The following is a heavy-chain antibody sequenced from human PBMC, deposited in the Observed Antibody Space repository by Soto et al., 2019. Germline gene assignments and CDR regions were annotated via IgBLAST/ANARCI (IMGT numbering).Heavy chain of an antibody. CDR3: ARGGITMVRGVIITSGMDV. J-gene: IGHJ6*02. CDR1: GGTFSSYA. Sequence: ASVKVSCKASGGTFSSYAISWVRQAPGQGLEWMGGIIPIFGTANYAQKFQCRVTITADESTSTAYMELSSLRSEDTAVYYCARGGITMVRGVIITSGMDVWGQGTTVTVSS. D-gene: IGHD3-10*01. V-gene: IGHV1-69*13. CDR2: IIPIFGTA.